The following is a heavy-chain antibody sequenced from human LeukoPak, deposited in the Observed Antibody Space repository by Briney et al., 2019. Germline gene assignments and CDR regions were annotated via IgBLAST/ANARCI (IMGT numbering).Heavy chain of an antibody. CDR3: AKMHYVGSGSPDY. CDR1: GFTFSSYA. CDR2: TSGSGVTT. D-gene: IGHD3-10*01. Sequence: GGSLRLSCAASGFTFSSYAMSWVRQAPGKGLEWVSGTSGSGVTTYYADSVKGRFTISRDNSKNTLYLQMDSLRAEDTAVYYCAKMHYVGSGSPDYWGQGTLVTVSS. V-gene: IGHV3-23*01. J-gene: IGHJ4*02.